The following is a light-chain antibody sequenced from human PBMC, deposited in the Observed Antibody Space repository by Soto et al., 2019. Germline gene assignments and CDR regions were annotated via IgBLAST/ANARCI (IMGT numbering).Light chain of an antibody. V-gene: IGKV3-15*01. J-gene: IGKJ4*01. CDR2: GAS. CDR3: QQYNSYLLT. Sequence: EIVMTQSPATLSVSPGERATLSCRASQSVSSNLAWYQQKPGQAPRLLIYGASSLESGVPSRFSGSGSGTEFTLTISSLQPDDFATYYCQQYNSYLLTFGGGTKVEIK. CDR1: QSVSSN.